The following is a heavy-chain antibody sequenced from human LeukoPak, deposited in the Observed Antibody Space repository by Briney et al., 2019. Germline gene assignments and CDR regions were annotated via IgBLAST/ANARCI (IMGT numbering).Heavy chain of an antibody. CDR2: IYSSGNT. CDR1: GDSISRTIYY. V-gene: IGHV4-39*01. D-gene: IGHD6-13*01. J-gene: IGHJ4*02. CDR3: VTPDPAGDTRFFGS. Sequence: PSETLSLTCSVSGDSISRTIYYWGWIRQPPGKGLEWIGSIYSSGNTYYNPSLKSRVTISADTSKNQFSLRLSSVTAADTAVYYCVTPDPAGDTRFFGSWGQGTMVTVSS.